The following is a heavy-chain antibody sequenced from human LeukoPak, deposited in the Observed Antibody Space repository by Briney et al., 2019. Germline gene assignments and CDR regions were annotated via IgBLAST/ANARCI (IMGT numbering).Heavy chain of an antibody. D-gene: IGHD4-17*01. Sequence: PGGSLRLSCAASGFTFSSYWMTWVRQAPGKGLEWVANIKEDGSEKYYVDSVKGRFTISRDNAKNSLYLQMNSLRAEDTAVYYCAREKDDHGDPGPLDAWGQGDLVTVSS. V-gene: IGHV3-7*01. J-gene: IGHJ5*02. CDR2: IKEDGSEK. CDR3: AREKDDHGDPGPLDA. CDR1: GFTFSSYW.